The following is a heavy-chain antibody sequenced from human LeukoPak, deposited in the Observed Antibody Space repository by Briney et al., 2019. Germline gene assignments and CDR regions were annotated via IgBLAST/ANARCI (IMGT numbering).Heavy chain of an antibody. CDR1: GFTFSSYG. J-gene: IGHJ4*02. CDR3: AKDPLQYGSGSYYFDY. Sequence: RGSLRLSCAASGFTFSSYGMHWVRQAPGKGLEWVAFIWYDGNNKYYVDSVKGRFTISRDNSKNTLYLQMNSLRAEDTAVYYCAKDPLQYGSGSYYFDYWGQGTLVTVSS. D-gene: IGHD3-10*01. CDR2: IWYDGNNK. V-gene: IGHV3-30*02.